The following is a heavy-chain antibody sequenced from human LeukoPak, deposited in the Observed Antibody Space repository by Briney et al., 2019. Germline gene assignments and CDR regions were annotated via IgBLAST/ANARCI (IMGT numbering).Heavy chain of an antibody. CDR3: CGDFDY. V-gene: IGHV3-30*02. D-gene: IGHD2-21*01. Sequence: GASLRLSCAASGITFNSYGMHWVRQAPDKGLEWVAFIRYDGSNEYYADSVKGRFTISRDNSKNTLYLQMNSLRGEDTAVYYCCGDFDYWGQGTLVTVSS. CDR2: IRYDGSNE. CDR1: GITFNSYG. J-gene: IGHJ4*02.